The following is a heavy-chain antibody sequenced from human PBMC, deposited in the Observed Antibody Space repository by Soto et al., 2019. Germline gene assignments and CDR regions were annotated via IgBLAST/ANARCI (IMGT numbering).Heavy chain of an antibody. D-gene: IGHD3-3*01. CDR3: SWSLNY. CDR1: RFPFSSSW. Sequence: PGGSLRLSCAASRFPFSSSWMDWVRQAPGKGPEWVANINPDGSQTSYVDSVKGRFTVSRDNAENSVYLQMNSLRVEDTSVYYCSWSLNYWGQGTLVTVSS. CDR2: INPDGSQT. J-gene: IGHJ4*02. V-gene: IGHV3-7*01.